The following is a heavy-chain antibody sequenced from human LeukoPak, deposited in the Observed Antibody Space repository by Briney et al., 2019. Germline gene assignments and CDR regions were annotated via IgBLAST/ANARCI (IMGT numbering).Heavy chain of an antibody. D-gene: IGHD1-1*01. J-gene: IGHJ4*02. CDR1: GFTFSSYS. CDR2: ISSSSSYI. CDR3: ARWHWNDVIDY. V-gene: IGHV3-21*01. Sequence: PGGSLRLSCAASGFTFSSYSMDWVRQAPGKGLEWVSSISSSSSYIYYADSVKGRFTISRGNAKNSLYLQMNSLRAEDTAVYYCARWHWNDVIDYWGQGTLVTVSS.